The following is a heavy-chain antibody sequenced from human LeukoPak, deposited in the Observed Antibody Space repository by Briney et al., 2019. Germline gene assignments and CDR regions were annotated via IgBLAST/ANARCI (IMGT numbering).Heavy chain of an antibody. J-gene: IGHJ6*04. D-gene: IGHD2-2*01. V-gene: IGHV4-31*03. CDR1: GGSISSGGYY. Sequence: SQTLSLTCTVSGGSISSGGYYWSWIRQHPGKGLEWIGYIYYSGSTYYNPSLKSRVTTSVDTSKNQFSLKLSSVTAADTAVYYCARDYVVVPAATYYYYYGMDVWGKGTTVTVSS. CDR2: IYYSGST. CDR3: ARDYVVVPAATYYYYYGMDV.